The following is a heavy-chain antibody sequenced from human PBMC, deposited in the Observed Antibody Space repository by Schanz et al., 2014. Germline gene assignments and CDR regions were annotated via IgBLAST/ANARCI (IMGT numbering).Heavy chain of an antibody. D-gene: IGHD4-17*01. Sequence: EVQLVQSGGGLVQPGGSLRLSCAASGFTFSSHCMHWVRQDPGKGLVWVARINSVGSNTDYADSVTGRFTISRDNAKNTLYLQMNTLRAEDTAVYYCAREMTLGVYGGKGHDSLDIWGQGTMVTVSS. V-gene: IGHV3-74*01. CDR1: GFTFSSHC. J-gene: IGHJ3*02. CDR2: INSVGSNT. CDR3: AREMTLGVYGGKGHDSLDI.